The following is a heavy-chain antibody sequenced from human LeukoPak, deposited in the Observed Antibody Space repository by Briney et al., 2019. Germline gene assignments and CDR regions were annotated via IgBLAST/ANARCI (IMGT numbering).Heavy chain of an antibody. Sequence: GESLKISCKGSGYSFTSYSIGWVRQMPGKGLEWMGILYAGHSDTAYSPSFQGQVTISADKSISTAYLQWSSLKASDTAMYYCARLGSGSYESVIGLFDPWGQGTLVTVSS. CDR1: GYSFTSYS. CDR2: LYAGHSDT. CDR3: ARLGSGSYESVIGLFDP. D-gene: IGHD3-10*01. V-gene: IGHV5-51*01. J-gene: IGHJ5*02.